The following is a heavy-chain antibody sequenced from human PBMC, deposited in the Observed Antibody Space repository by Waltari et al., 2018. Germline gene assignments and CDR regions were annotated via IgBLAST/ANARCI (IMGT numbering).Heavy chain of an antibody. CDR1: GGTFSSYA. J-gene: IGHJ4*02. Sequence: QVQLVQSGAEVKNPGSSAKVSCNASGGTFSSYAISWAPQPPGQGLERMGGTIPIFGTANYEQKFQGRVTITADESTSTAYMELSSLRSEDTAVYYCARSPYCSGGSCYGTHFDYWGQGTLVTVSS. D-gene: IGHD2-15*01. CDR2: TIPIFGTA. V-gene: IGHV1-69*13. CDR3: ARSPYCSGGSCYGTHFDY.